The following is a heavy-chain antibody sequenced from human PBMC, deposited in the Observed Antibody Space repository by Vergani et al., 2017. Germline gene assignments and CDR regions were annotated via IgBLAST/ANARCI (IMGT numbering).Heavy chain of an antibody. CDR3: ARSIGYCTSGSCRPYYFDL. J-gene: IGHJ4*02. D-gene: IGHD2-15*01. V-gene: IGHV1-46*02. CDR2: VNFVTGAA. Sequence: QVHLVQSGAAVKKPGASAKVSCTASGYIFKNYYMHWLRLAPGQGFQWMGVVNFVTGAATSPQKFEGRITMTRDTSTATFYMELSSLKYEDTAIYYCARSIGYCTSGSCRPYYFDLWVQGTLDTVSS. CDR1: GYIFKNYY.